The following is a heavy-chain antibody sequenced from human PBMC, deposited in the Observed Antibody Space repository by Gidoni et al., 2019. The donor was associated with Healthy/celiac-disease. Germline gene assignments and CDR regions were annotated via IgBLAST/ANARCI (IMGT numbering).Heavy chain of an antibody. V-gene: IGHV3-33*01. D-gene: IGHD2-2*01. J-gene: IGHJ6*02. CDR2: IWYDGSNK. CDR3: ARDPRGSSYGMDV. Sequence: QVQLVESGGGVVQPGRYLRLSCAAAGFTFSSYGTHWVRQVPGKGLEWVAVIWYDGSNKYYADSVKGRFTIFRDNSKNTLYLQMNSLRAEDTAVYYCARDPRGSSYGMDVWGQGTTVTVSS. CDR1: GFTFSSYG.